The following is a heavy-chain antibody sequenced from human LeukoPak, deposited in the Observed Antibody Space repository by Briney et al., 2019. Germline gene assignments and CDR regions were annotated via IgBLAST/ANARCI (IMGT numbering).Heavy chain of an antibody. Sequence: SETLSLTCTVSGGSISSYFWSWIRQPPGKGLEWIGYIYYSESTNYNPSLKSRVTISVDTSKNQFSLKMKSVTAADTAVYYCARHYKSTRTTVFDYWGQGTLVTVSS. CDR2: IYYSEST. J-gene: IGHJ4*02. CDR3: ARHYKSTRTTVFDY. V-gene: IGHV4-59*08. CDR1: GGSISSYF. D-gene: IGHD4-11*01.